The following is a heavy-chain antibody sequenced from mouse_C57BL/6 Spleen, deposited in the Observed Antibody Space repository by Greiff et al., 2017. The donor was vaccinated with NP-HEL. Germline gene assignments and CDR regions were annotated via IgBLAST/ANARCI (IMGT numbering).Heavy chain of an antibody. CDR1: GFSLTSYG. CDR3: ARNYDYEGYWYFDV. Sequence: VQLVESGPGLVAPSQSLSITCTVSGFSLTSYGVDWVRQSPGKGLEWLGVIWGVGSTNYNSALKSRLSISKDNSKSQVFLKMNSLQTDDTAMYYCARNYDYEGYWYFDVWGTGTTVTVSS. V-gene: IGHV2-6*01. CDR2: IWGVGST. D-gene: IGHD2-4*01. J-gene: IGHJ1*03.